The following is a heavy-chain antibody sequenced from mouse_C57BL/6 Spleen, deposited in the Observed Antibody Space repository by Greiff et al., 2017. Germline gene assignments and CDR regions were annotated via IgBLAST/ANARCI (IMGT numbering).Heavy chain of an antibody. V-gene: IGHV1-50*01. CDR1: GYTFTSYW. Sequence: QVQLKQPGAELVKPGASVKLSCKASGYTFTSYWMQWVKQRPGQGLEWLGEIDPSDSYTNSNQKFKGKATLTVDTSSSPAYMQLSSLTSEDSAVYYCAFYDGSSPYARDYWGQGTSVTVAS. D-gene: IGHD1-1*01. CDR3: AFYDGSSPYARDY. CDR2: IDPSDSYT. J-gene: IGHJ4*01.